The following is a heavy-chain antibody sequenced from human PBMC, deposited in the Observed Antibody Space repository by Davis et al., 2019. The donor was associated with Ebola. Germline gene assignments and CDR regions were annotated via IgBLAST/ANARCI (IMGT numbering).Heavy chain of an antibody. D-gene: IGHD3-10*01. CDR2: IYSGGST. CDR3: ARGNNVITMHLDY. J-gene: IGHJ4*02. V-gene: IGHV3-53*01. Sequence: GESLKISCAASGFTFSSYAMSWVRQAPGKGLEWVSVIYSGGSTYYADSVKGRFTISRDNSKNTLYLQMNSLRAEDTAVYYCARGNNVITMHLDYWGQGTLVTVSS. CDR1: GFTFSSYA.